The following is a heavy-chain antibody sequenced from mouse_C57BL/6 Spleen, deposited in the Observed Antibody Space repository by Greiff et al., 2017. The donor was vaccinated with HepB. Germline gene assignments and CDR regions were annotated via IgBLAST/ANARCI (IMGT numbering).Heavy chain of an antibody. CDR3: SRDNYGSIYEGFAY. D-gene: IGHD1-1*01. Sequence: QVQLQQPGAELVRPGSSVKLSCKASGYTFTSYWMHWVKQRPIQGLEWIGNIDPSDSETHYNQKFKDKATLTVDKSSSTAYMQLSSRTSEDSAVYYFSRDNYGSIYEGFAYWGQGTLVTVSA. J-gene: IGHJ3*01. V-gene: IGHV1-52*01. CDR1: GYTFTSYW. CDR2: IDPSDSET.